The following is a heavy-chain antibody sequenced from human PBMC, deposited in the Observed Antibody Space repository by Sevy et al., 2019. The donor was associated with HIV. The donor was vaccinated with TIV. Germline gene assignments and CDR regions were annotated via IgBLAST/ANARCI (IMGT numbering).Heavy chain of an antibody. D-gene: IGHD3-22*01. V-gene: IGHV3-33*01. Sequence: LRLSCAASGFTFSSYGMHWVRQAPGKGLEWVAVIWYDGSNKYYADSVKGRFTISRDNSKNTLYLQMNSLRAEDTAVYYCAMNYYDSSGTSFFFDYWGQGTLVTVSS. CDR1: GFTFSSYG. CDR2: IWYDGSNK. J-gene: IGHJ4*02. CDR3: AMNYYDSSGTSFFFDY.